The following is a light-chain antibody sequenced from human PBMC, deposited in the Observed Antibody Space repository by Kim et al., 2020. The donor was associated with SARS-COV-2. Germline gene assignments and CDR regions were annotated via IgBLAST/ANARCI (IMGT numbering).Light chain of an antibody. CDR3: SSYTRSTTNYV. CDR2: AVS. V-gene: IGLV2-14*01. Sequence: SITIAVTSTSSDVGGDNYVSWYQQHPAKAPQLMVYAVSNRPSGVTNRFSDSKAGNTASLTISGLQAEDEADYYCSSYTRSTTNYVFGAGTKVTVL. CDR1: SSDVGGDNY. J-gene: IGLJ1*01.